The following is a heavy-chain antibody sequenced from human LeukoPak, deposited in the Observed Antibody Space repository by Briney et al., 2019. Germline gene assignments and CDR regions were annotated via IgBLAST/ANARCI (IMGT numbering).Heavy chain of an antibody. Sequence: ASVKVSCKASGYTFTGYYMHWLRQAPGQGLEGMGWINPNSGGTNYAQKCQGRVTMTRYTSISTAYMDLSTMRSDDTAVYYCARQYSSSWRSYFDYWGQGTLVTVSS. D-gene: IGHD6-13*01. CDR2: INPNSGGT. CDR3: ARQYSSSWRSYFDY. CDR1: GYTFTGYY. J-gene: IGHJ4*02. V-gene: IGHV1-2*02.